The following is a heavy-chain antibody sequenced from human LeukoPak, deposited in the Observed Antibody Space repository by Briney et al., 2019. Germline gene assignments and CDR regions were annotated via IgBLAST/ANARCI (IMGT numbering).Heavy chain of an antibody. J-gene: IGHJ3*02. CDR3: ARGGGDNWNFRAFDI. V-gene: IGHV4-39*07. CDR1: GGSISSSSYY. CDR2: IYHSGST. D-gene: IGHD1-7*01. Sequence: SETLSLTCTVSGGSISSSSYYWGWIRQPPGKGLEWIGSIYHSGSTYYNPSLKSRVTISVDTSKNQFSLKLSSVTAADTAVYYCARGGGDNWNFRAFDIWGQGTMVTVSS.